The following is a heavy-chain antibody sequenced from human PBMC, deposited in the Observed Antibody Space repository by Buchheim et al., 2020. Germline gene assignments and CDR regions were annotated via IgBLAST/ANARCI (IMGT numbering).Heavy chain of an antibody. D-gene: IGHD2-2*01. V-gene: IGHV3-23*01. J-gene: IGHJ6*03. CDR2: ISGSGDRT. CDR1: GFTFSNYA. Sequence: EVQLLESGGGLVQLGGSLRLSCAASGFTFSNYAMNWVRQAPGKGLEWVSGISGSGDRTYYADSVKGRFTISRDNSKSTLYVQMNSLRAEDTAVYYCARMGVPAGYMDVWGKGTT. CDR3: ARMGVPAGYMDV.